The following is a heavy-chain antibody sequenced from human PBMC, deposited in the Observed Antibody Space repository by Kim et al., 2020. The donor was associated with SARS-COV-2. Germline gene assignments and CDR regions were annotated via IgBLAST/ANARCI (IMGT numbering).Heavy chain of an antibody. D-gene: IGHD3-10*01. Sequence: SETLSLTCTVSGGSISSSSYYWGWIRQPPGKGLEWIGIIYYSGSTYYNPSLKSRVTISVDTSKNQFSLKLSSVTAADTAVYYCATSGVMVRGAMGWFDPWGQGTLVTVSS. CDR2: IYYSGST. CDR1: GGSISSSSYY. V-gene: IGHV4-39*07. CDR3: ATSGVMVRGAMGWFDP. J-gene: IGHJ5*02.